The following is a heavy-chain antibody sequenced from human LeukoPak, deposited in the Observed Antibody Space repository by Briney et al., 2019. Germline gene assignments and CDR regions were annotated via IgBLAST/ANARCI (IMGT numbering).Heavy chain of an antibody. J-gene: IGHJ4*02. V-gene: IGHV1-18*01. CDR2: ISAYNGNT. Sequence: GASVKVSCKASGYTFTSYGISWVRQAPGQGLEWMGWISAYNGNTNYAQKLQGRVTMTTDTSTSTAYMELRSLRSDDTAVYYCARDPPPYCGDDCYSDYWGQGTLVTVSS. D-gene: IGHD2-21*02. CDR3: ARDPPPYCGDDCYSDY. CDR1: GYTFTSYG.